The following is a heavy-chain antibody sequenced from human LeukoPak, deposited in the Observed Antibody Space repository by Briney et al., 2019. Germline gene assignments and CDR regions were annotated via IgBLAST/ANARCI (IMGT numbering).Heavy chain of an antibody. CDR2: IYYSGST. CDR1: GGSISSHY. Sequence: SETLSLTCTVSGGSISSHYWSWIRQPPGKGLEWIGYIYYSGSTNYNPSLKSRVTISVDTSKNQFSLKLSSVTAAVTAVYYCARVETYYYYMDVWGKGTTVTVCS. CDR3: ARVETYYYYMDV. V-gene: IGHV4-59*11. J-gene: IGHJ6*03.